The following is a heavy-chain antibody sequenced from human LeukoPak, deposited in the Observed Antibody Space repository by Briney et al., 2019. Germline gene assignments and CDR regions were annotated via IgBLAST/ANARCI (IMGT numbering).Heavy chain of an antibody. CDR3: ARRSVSSRSRFDP. CDR1: GYSISSGYY. Sequence: SETLSLTCTVSGYSISSGYYWGWIRQPPGKGLEWIGSIYHSGSTYYNPSLKSRVTISVDTSKNQFSLKLSSVTAADTAVYYCARRSVSSRSRFDPWGQGTLVTVSS. J-gene: IGHJ5*02. D-gene: IGHD6-13*01. V-gene: IGHV4-38-2*02. CDR2: IYHSGST.